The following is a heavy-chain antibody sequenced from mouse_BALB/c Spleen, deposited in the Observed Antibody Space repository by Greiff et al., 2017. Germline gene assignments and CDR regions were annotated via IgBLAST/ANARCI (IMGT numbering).Heavy chain of an antibody. J-gene: IGHJ4*01. V-gene: IGHV2-6-7*01. CDR2: IWGDGST. CDR3: ARVLRAGAMDY. Sequence: VQLQESGPGLVAPSQSLSITCTVSGFSLTGYGVNWVRQPPGKGLEWLGMIWGDGSTDYNSALKSKLSISKDNSKSQVFLKMNSLQTDDTARYYCARVLRAGAMDYWGQGTSVTVSS. CDR1: GFSLTGYG. D-gene: IGHD1-1*01.